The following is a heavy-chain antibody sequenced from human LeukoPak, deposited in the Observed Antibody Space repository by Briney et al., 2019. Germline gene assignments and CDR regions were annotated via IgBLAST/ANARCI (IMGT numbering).Heavy chain of an antibody. D-gene: IGHD6-19*01. CDR2: IRYDGSNK. CDR1: GFTFSSYG. J-gene: IGHJ4*02. Sequence: PGGSLRLSCAASGFTFSSYGMHWVRQAPGKGLEWVAFIRYDGSNKYYADSVKGRFTISRDNSKNTLYLQMNSLRAEDTAVYYCAKGKIDGSGWSLYFDYWGQGTLVTVSS. V-gene: IGHV3-30*02. CDR3: AKGKIDGSGWSLYFDY.